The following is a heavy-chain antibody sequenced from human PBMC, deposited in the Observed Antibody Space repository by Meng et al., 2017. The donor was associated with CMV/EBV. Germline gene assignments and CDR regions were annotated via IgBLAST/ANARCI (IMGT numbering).Heavy chain of an antibody. CDR3: ARGPVVPAAIRYRKNWFDP. J-gene: IGHJ5*02. Sequence: ASVKVSCKASGYTFTSYGISWVRQAPGQGLEWMGWISAYNGNTNYAQKLQGRVTMTTDTSTSTAYMELRSLRSDDTAVYYCARGPVVPAAIRYRKNWFDPWGQGTLVTVSS. CDR1: GYTFTSYG. V-gene: IGHV1-18*01. D-gene: IGHD2-2*02. CDR2: ISAYNGNT.